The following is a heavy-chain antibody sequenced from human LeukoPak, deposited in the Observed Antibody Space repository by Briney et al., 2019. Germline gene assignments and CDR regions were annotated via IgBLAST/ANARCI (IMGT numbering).Heavy chain of an antibody. V-gene: IGHV3-73*01. D-gene: IGHD1-1*01. CDR3: TRLSMELINY. CDR1: GFTFSGSA. Sequence: GGSLRLSCAASGFTFSGSAIHWVRQASGKGLEWVGRIRSKADNYATAYAASVKGRFTISRDDSENTAYLQMNSLETEDTALYYCTRLSMELINYWEQGTLVTVSS. CDR2: IRSKADNYAT. J-gene: IGHJ4*02.